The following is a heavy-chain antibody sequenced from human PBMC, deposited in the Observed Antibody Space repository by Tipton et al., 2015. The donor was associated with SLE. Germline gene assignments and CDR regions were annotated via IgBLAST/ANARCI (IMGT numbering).Heavy chain of an antibody. J-gene: IGHJ4*02. CDR2: INHSGST. CDR1: VGSFSGYQ. V-gene: IGHV4-34*01. Sequence: TLSLTCAVYVGSFSGYQWSWIRQPPGEGLEWIGEINHSGSTNYNPSLKSRVTISVDTSKNQFSLKLSSVTAADTAVYYCARVMRGKDYDFWSGYFDYWGQGTLVTVSS. D-gene: IGHD3-3*01. CDR3: ARVMRGKDYDFWSGYFDY.